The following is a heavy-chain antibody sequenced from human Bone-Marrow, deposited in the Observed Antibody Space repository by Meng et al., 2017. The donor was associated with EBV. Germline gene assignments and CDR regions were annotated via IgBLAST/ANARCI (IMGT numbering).Heavy chain of an antibody. CDR1: GDSVSSNSAA. Sequence: QVQLQQSGRXLVKPXXXLLLTCAXPGDSVSSNSAAWNWIRQSPSRGLEWLGRTYYRSKWYNDYAVSVKSRIIINPDTSKNQVFLQLNSVTPEDTAVYYCVRDRGYWDWFDPWGQGTLVTVSS. CDR2: TYYRSKWYN. J-gene: IGHJ5*02. V-gene: IGHV6-1*01. CDR3: VRDRGYWDWFDP. D-gene: IGHD3-22*01.